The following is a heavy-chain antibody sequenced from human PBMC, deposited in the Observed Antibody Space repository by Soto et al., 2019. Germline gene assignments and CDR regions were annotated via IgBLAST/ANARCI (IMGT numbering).Heavy chain of an antibody. CDR3: SSAPPRPNWLDP. Sequence: RASVKVSCKASGYTFTGYYIHWVRQAPGLGLEWMGWINPNSGGTNYAQKFQGRVTMTRDTSISTAYIELRRLRSDDTATYFCSSAPPRPNWLDPWGQGTQVTVSS. CDR1: GYTFTGYY. CDR2: INPNSGGT. V-gene: IGHV1-2*02. J-gene: IGHJ5*02.